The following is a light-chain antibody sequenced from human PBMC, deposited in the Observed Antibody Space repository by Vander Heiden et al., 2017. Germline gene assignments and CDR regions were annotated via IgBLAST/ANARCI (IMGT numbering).Light chain of an antibody. J-gene: IGLJ2*01. Sequence: ATLSCSGSSSNIGSNYVYWYQQLPGTAPKLLIYRNNQRPSGVPDRFSGSKSGTSASLAISGLRSEDEADYYCAAWDDSLSGVVFGGGTKLTVL. V-gene: IGLV1-47*01. CDR1: SSNIGSNY. CDR2: RNN. CDR3: AAWDDSLSGVV.